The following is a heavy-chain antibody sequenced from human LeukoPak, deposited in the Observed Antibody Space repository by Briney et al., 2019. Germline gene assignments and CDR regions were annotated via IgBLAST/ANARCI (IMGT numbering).Heavy chain of an antibody. D-gene: IGHD3-22*01. V-gene: IGHV3-30*18. CDR3: AKDASYDSSGYCPDAFDI. J-gene: IGHJ3*02. Sequence: VGSLRLSCAASGFTFSSYGMHWVRQAPGKGLEWVAVISYDGSNKYYADSVKGRFTISRDNSKNTLYLQMNSLRAEYTAVYYCAKDASYDSSGYCPDAFDIWGQGTMVTVSS. CDR1: GFTFSSYG. CDR2: ISYDGSNK.